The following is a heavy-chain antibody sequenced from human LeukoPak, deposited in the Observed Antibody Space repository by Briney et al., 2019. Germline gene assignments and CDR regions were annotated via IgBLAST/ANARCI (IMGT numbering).Heavy chain of an antibody. CDR1: GGSTSSGGYS. V-gene: IGHV4-30-2*01. CDR2: IYHSGST. D-gene: IGHD2/OR15-2a*01. Sequence: PSETLSLTCAVSGGSTSSGGYSWSWIRQPPGKGLEWIGYIYHSGSTYYNPSLKSRVTISVDRSKNQFSLKLSSVTAADTAVYYCAGGPFQFPPGYWGQGTLVTVSS. CDR3: AGGPFQFPPGY. J-gene: IGHJ4*02.